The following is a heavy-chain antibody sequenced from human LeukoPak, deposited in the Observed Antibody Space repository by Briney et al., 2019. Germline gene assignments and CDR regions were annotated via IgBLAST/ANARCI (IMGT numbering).Heavy chain of an antibody. Sequence: ASVKVSCKASGYTFTSYDINWVRQATGRGLEWMGWMNPNSGNTGYAQKFQGRVTMTRNTSISTAYMELSSLRSEDTAVYYCARVGDFWSGYYIYGMDVWGQGTTVTVSS. CDR3: ARVGDFWSGYYIYGMDV. CDR1: GYTFTSYD. J-gene: IGHJ6*02. V-gene: IGHV1-8*01. D-gene: IGHD3-3*01. CDR2: MNPNSGNT.